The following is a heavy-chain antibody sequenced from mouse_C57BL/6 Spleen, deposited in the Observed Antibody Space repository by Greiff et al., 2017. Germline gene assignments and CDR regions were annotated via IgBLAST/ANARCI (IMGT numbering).Heavy chain of an antibody. CDR3: ARGGSMMVTSYYYAMDY. V-gene: IGHV3-6*01. CDR2: ISYDGSN. CDR1: GYSITSGYY. Sequence: EVQLQESGPGLVKPSQSLSLTCSVTGYSITSGYYWNWIRQFPGNKLEWMGYISYDGSNNYNPSLKNRISITRDTSKNQFFLKLNSVTTEDTATYYCARGGSMMVTSYYYAMDYWGQGTSVTVSS. J-gene: IGHJ4*01. D-gene: IGHD2-3*01.